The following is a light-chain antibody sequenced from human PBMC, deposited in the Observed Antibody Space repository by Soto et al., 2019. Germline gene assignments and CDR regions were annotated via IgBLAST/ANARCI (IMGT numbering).Light chain of an antibody. Sequence: QSVLTRPASVSGSPGQSITISCTGTSSDVGGYNFVSWYQQHPGKAPKLMISEVSNRPSGVSNRFSGSKSGNTASLTISGLQTEDEAYYYCSSYTITTALVFGSGTKVTVL. J-gene: IGLJ1*01. CDR2: EVS. V-gene: IGLV2-14*01. CDR3: SSYTITTALV. CDR1: SSDVGGYNF.